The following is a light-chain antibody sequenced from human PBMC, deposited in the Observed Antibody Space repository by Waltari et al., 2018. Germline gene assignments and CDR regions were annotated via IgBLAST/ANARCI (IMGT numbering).Light chain of an antibody. V-gene: IGLV2-14*03. CDR2: DVN. J-gene: IGLJ2*01. CDR3: NSFTLGTALLV. CDR1: SSDVGGYKY. Sequence: QSALTQPASVSGSPGQSITISCTGTSSDVGGYKYVSWYQQHPGKAPKLIIYDVNNGPSGVSNRFSGSKSANTASLTISGLQAEDEADYYCNSFTLGTALLVFGGGTKLTVL.